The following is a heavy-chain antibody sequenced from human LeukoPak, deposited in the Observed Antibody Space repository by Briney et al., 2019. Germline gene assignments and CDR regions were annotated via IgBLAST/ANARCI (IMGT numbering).Heavy chain of an antibody. J-gene: IGHJ4*02. CDR1: GGSISSGGYY. CDR3: ARENVEMATIGDY. D-gene: IGHD5-24*01. CDR2: IYYSGST. Sequence: SETLSLTCTVSGGSISSGGYYWSWIRQPPGKGLEWIGYIYYSGSTYYNPSLKSRVTISVDTSKNQFSLKLSSVTAADTAVYYCARENVEMATIGDYWGQGTLVTVSS. V-gene: IGHV4-30-4*08.